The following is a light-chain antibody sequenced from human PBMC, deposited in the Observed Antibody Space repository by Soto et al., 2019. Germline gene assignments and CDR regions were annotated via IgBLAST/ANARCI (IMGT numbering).Light chain of an antibody. J-gene: IGKJ4*01. Sequence: EIVLTQSPATLSLSPGEGATLSCRASQSVSGYLAWYQQKPGQAPRLLIYDTSNRATGIPARFSGSGSGTDFTLTISSLEPEDSAVYYCHQRSNWPSTFGGGTKVEIK. V-gene: IGKV3-11*01. CDR1: QSVSGY. CDR3: HQRSNWPST. CDR2: DTS.